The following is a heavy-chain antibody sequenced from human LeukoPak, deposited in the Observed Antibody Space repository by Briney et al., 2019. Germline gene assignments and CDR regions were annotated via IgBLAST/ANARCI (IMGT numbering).Heavy chain of an antibody. CDR2: ISSGGST. Sequence: GGSLRLSCAASGFPVSSNYMSWVRQAPGKGLEGVSVISSGGSTYYADSVKGRFTISRDNSKNTLYLQMNSLRAEDTAVYYCARDMVQWLALRNYYYGMDVWGQGTTVTVSS. J-gene: IGHJ6*02. CDR3: ARDMVQWLALRNYYYGMDV. D-gene: IGHD6-19*01. V-gene: IGHV3-53*01. CDR1: GFPVSSNY.